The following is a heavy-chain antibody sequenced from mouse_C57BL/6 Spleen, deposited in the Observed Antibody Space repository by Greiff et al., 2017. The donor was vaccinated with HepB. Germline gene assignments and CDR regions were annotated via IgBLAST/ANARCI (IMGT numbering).Heavy chain of an antibody. CDR1: GFSLTSYG. Sequence: VKLVESGPGLVQPSQSLSITCTVSGFSLTSYGVHWVRQSPGKGLEWLGVIWSGGSTDYNAAFISRLSISKDNSKSQVFFKMNSLQADDTAIYYCARRGDYYGSSPAWFAYWGQGTLVTVSA. V-gene: IGHV2-2*01. CDR2: IWSGGST. J-gene: IGHJ3*01. CDR3: ARRGDYYGSSPAWFAY. D-gene: IGHD1-1*01.